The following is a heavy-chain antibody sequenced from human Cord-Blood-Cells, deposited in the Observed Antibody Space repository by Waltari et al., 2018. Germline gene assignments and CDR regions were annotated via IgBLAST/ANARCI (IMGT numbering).Heavy chain of an antibody. D-gene: IGHD6-13*01. V-gene: IGHV4-38-2*02. J-gene: IGHJ4*02. CDR3: ARDRARYSEQQLVDY. Sequence: VQLQESGPGLVKPSETLSLTCAVSGYSISSGYYWGWIRQPPGKGLEWIGGIYHSGSTYYNPSLKSRVTISVDTSKNQFSLKLSSVTAADTAVYYCARDRARYSEQQLVDYWGQGTLVTVSS. CDR2: IYHSGST. CDR1: GYSISSGYY.